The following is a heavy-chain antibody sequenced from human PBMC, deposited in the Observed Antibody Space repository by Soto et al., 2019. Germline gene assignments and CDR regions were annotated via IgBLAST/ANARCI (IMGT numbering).Heavy chain of an antibody. V-gene: IGHV3-23*01. CDR3: AKDGSDFWCGYQHSYGYDP. CDR1: GFTFSSYA. CDR2: ISGSGGST. J-gene: IGHJ5*02. Sequence: PGGSLRLSCAASGFTFSSYAMSWVRQAPGKGLEWVSAISGSGGSTYYADSVKGRFTISRDNSKNTLYLQMNSLRAEDTAVYYCAKDGSDFWCGYQHSYGYDPWGQGTLVTVSS. D-gene: IGHD3-3*01.